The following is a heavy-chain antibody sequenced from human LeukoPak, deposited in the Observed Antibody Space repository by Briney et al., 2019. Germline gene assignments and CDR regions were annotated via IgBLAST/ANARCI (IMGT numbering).Heavy chain of an antibody. Sequence: GGSLRLSCAASGFTFSTYSMNWVRQAPGKGLEWVSYISSSSSPVYYADSVKGRFTISRDNAKNSLYLQMNSLRDEDTAVYYCARLGYCSGGSCYLWGQGTLVTVSS. CDR3: ARLGYCSGGSCYL. D-gene: IGHD2-15*01. V-gene: IGHV3-48*02. J-gene: IGHJ4*02. CDR2: ISSSSSPV. CDR1: GFTFSTYS.